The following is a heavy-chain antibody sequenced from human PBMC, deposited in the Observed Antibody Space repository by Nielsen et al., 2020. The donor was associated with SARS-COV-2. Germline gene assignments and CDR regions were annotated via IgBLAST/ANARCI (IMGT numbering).Heavy chain of an antibody. CDR1: GFTFSSYG. CDR2: IWYDGSNK. Sequence: GESLKISCAASGFTFSSYGMHWVRQAPGKGLEWVAVIWYDGSNKYSADSVKGRFTISRDNSKNTLYLQMNSLRAEDTAVYYCAKDGGATIALWYAFDIWGQGTMVTVSS. J-gene: IGHJ3*02. D-gene: IGHD5-12*01. V-gene: IGHV3-33*03. CDR3: AKDGGATIALWYAFDI.